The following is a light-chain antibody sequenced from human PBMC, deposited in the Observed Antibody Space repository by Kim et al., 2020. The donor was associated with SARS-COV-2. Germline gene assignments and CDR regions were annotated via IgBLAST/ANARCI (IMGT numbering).Light chain of an antibody. CDR3: QQRASWRT. CDR1: QSVETY. V-gene: IGKV3-11*01. J-gene: IGKJ2*01. CDR2: GAS. Sequence: EIVLTQSPATLSLSPGERATLSCRASQSVETYLAWYQHKPGQPPRLLIHGASNRATGIPARFSGSGSGTDFTLTISSLESEDFAIYYCQQRASWRTFGQGTKLEI.